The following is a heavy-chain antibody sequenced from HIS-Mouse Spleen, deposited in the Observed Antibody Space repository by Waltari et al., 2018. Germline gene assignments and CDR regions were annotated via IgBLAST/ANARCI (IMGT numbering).Heavy chain of an antibody. J-gene: IGHJ3*02. D-gene: IGHD5-12*01. CDR1: GFTPVRDG. CDR2: ISDDGSNK. Sequence: QVQLVEAGGREGQPGRSLRPTCEAAGFTPVRDGTPRARRAQGKGVEWVAVISDDGSNKYYADSVKGRFTISRDNSKNTLYLQMNSLRAEDTAVYYCAKVSGYSGYETAFDIWGQGTMVTVSS. V-gene: IGHV3-30*18. CDR3: AKVSGYSGYETAFDI.